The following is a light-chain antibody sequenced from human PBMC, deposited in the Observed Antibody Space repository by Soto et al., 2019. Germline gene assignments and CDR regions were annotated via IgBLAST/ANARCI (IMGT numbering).Light chain of an antibody. CDR1: QSVSSY. Sequence: EIVLTQSPATLSLSPGERATLSCRASQSVSSYFLWYHHTPGQAPRLLIYDASKRAAGVPARFSGSGSGTDFTLTISSLEPEDFAVYYCQQRSDWPLTFDGGTKVEIK. CDR3: QQRSDWPLT. J-gene: IGKJ4*01. V-gene: IGKV3-11*01. CDR2: DAS.